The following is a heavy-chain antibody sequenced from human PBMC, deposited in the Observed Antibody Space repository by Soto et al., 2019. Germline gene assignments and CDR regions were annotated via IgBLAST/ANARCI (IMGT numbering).Heavy chain of an antibody. J-gene: IGHJ4*02. CDR1: GFTFSSYD. V-gene: IGHV3-13*05. CDR3: ARGSHGSGSYQLDY. D-gene: IGHD3-10*01. CDR2: IGTAGDP. Sequence: EVQLVESGGGLVQPGGSLRLSCAASGFTFSSYDMHWVRQAPGKGLEWVSAIGTAGDPYYPGSVKGRFTISRENAKNSLYLQMNSLRAGDTAVYYCARGSHGSGSYQLDYWGQGTLVTVSS.